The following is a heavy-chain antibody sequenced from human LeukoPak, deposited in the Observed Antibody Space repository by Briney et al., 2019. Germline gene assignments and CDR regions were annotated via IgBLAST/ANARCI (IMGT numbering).Heavy chain of an antibody. V-gene: IGHV1-46*01. CDR1: GYTFTSYY. CDR3: ARDRSGLRSSSNDY. J-gene: IGHJ4*02. Sequence: ASVKVSCKASGYTFTSYYMHWVRQAPGQGLEWMGIINPSGGSTSYAQKFQGRATMTRDTSISTAYMELSRLRSDDTAVYYCARDRSGLRSSSNDYWGQGTLVTVSS. D-gene: IGHD5-12*01. CDR2: INPSGGST.